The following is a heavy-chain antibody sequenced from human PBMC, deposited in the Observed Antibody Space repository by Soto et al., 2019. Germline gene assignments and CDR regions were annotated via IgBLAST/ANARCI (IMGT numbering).Heavy chain of an antibody. CDR2: ISAAGDP. J-gene: IGHJ6*02. CDR1: GFTFRNYD. V-gene: IGHV3-13*05. CDR3: ARTDRDVYGLDV. Sequence: EVQLVESGGGLVQPGGSLRLSCEASGFTFRNYDMHWVRQGTGKGLEWVSGISAAGDPDYADSVEGRFTISRENAQNSFFLQMNSLRVVDTAVYYCARTDRDVYGLDVWGQGTTVIVSS.